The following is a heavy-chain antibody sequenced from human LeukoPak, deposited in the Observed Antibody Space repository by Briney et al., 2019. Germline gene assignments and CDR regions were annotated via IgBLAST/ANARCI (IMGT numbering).Heavy chain of an antibody. CDR2: IIPVFGIT. V-gene: IGHV1-69*13. CDR1: GGTFYSYA. CDR3: AREGRSGYGDYYFDY. J-gene: IGHJ4*02. Sequence: GASVKVSCKASGGTFYSYAVSWVRQAPGQGLEWVGRIIPVFGITNYAQKFQDRVTITADESTSAAYMELSNLKSDDTAVYYCAREGRSGYGDYYFDYWGQGTLVTVSS. D-gene: IGHD4-17*01.